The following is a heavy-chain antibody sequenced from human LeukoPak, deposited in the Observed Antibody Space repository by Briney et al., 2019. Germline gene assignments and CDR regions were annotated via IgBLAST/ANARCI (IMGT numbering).Heavy chain of an antibody. CDR3: ARSDTTMVRGVITPLGY. D-gene: IGHD3-10*01. V-gene: IGHV1-2*02. Sequence: GASVKVSCKASGYSFTGYYIHWVRQAPGQGLEWVGWINPKSGGTNYAQMFQGRVTMTRDTSINTAYMDLTRLTSDDTAIYYCARSDTTMVRGVITPLGYWGQGTLVTVSS. CDR1: GYSFTGYY. CDR2: INPKSGGT. J-gene: IGHJ4*02.